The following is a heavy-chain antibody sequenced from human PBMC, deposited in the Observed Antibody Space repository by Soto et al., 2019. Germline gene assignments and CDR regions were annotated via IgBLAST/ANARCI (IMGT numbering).Heavy chain of an antibody. V-gene: IGHV4-34*01. CDR3: ASGAYYDFWSGYLSY. Sequence: SETLSLTCAVYGGSLSGYYWSWIRQPPGKGLEWIGEINHSGSTNYNPSLKRRVTISVDTSKNQFSLKLSSVTAADTAVYYCASGAYYDFWSGYLSYWGQGTLVTVSS. CDR2: INHSGST. D-gene: IGHD3-3*01. J-gene: IGHJ4*02. CDR1: GGSLSGYY.